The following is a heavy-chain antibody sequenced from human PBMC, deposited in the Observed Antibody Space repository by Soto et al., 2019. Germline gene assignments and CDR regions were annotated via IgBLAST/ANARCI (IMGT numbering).Heavy chain of an antibody. Sequence: GGSRRLSYAASGFTFSSYAISWVLQAPGKGLEWVSAISGSGGSTYYADSVKGRFTLSRDNSKNTLYLQMNSLRAEETAVYYCISNYGAVAGWFDYWGKGTLVTVSS. CDR3: ISNYGAVAGWFDY. J-gene: IGHJ4*02. V-gene: IGHV3-23*01. CDR1: GFTFSSYA. CDR2: ISGSGGST. D-gene: IGHD6-19*01.